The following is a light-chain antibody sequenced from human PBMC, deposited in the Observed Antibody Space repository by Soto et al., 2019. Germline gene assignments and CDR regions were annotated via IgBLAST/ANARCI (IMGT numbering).Light chain of an antibody. CDR1: SSDVGGYDY. CDR3: CSYTSSSTLV. Sequence: QSALTQPASVSGSHGQSITISCTGTSSDVGGYDYVSWYQQHPGKAPKVMIYDVSNRPSGVSNRFSGSKSGNTASLTISGLQAEDEADYYCCSYTSSSTLVFGGGTKLTVL. V-gene: IGLV2-14*01. J-gene: IGLJ2*01. CDR2: DVS.